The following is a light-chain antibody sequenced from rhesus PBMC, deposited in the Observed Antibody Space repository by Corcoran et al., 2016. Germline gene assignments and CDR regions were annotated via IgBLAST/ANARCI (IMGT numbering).Light chain of an antibody. CDR2: DAA. J-gene: IGKJ2*01. CDR1: QGISSY. CDR3: LQHNSYPYS. Sequence: DIQMTQSPSSLSASVGDTVTITCRASQGISSYLNWFQQKPGKAPKLLIYDAASLESGVPSRFSGSGYGTDFTLTSSSLQPEDFAAYYCLQHNSYPYSFGQGTKVEIK. V-gene: IGKV1-28*03.